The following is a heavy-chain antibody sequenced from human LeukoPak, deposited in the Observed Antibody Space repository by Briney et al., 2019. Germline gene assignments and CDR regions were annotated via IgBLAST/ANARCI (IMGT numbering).Heavy chain of an antibody. CDR1: GFTFSSYG. Sequence: PGGSLRLSCAASGFTFSSYGMHWVRQAPGKGLEWIGEINHSGSTNYNPSLKSRVTISVDTSKNQFSLKLSSVTAADTAVYYCARGSFEDSSGFRGYYFDYWGQGTLVTVSS. V-gene: IGHV4-34*01. CDR2: INHSGST. J-gene: IGHJ4*02. D-gene: IGHD3-22*01. CDR3: ARGSFEDSSGFRGYYFDY.